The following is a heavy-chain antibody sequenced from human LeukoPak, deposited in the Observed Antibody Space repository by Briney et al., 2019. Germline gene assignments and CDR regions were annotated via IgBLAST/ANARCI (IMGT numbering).Heavy chain of an antibody. Sequence: GALSLSCAASGFTFSSYEMNWVRQAPGKGLEWVSYISSSGRTIYYADSVKGRFTISRDNAKNSLYLQMNSLRAEDTAVYYCAELGITMIGGVWGKGTTVTISS. CDR1: GFTFSSYE. CDR2: ISSSGRTI. J-gene: IGHJ6*04. D-gene: IGHD3-10*02. V-gene: IGHV3-48*03. CDR3: AELGITMIGGV.